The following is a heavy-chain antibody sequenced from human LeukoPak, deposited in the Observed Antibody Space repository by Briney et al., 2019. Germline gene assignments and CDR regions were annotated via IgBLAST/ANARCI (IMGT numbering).Heavy chain of an antibody. CDR2: ISSSTSYI. J-gene: IGHJ4*02. CDR3: ATSSPSDY. Sequence: PGGSLRLSCAASGFTFSSYSMNWVRQAPGRGLEWVSSISSSTSYIYYADSVKGRFTISRDNAKNSLYLQMNSLRAEDTALYYCATSSPSDYWGQGTLVTVS. V-gene: IGHV3-21*01. CDR1: GFTFSSYS.